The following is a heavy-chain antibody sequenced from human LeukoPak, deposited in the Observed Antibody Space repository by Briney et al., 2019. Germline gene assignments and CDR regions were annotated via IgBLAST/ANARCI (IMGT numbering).Heavy chain of an antibody. CDR1: GYTFTNYA. D-gene: IGHD3-3*01. Sequence: AASVKVSCKASGYTFTNYAVNWVRQAPGPGLEWLGGIIPIFGTANYAQKFQGRVTITTDESTSTAYMELSSLRSEDTAVYYCAGRSNDFWSGFDYWGQGTLVTVSS. J-gene: IGHJ4*02. V-gene: IGHV1-69*05. CDR2: IIPIFGTA. CDR3: AGRSNDFWSGFDY.